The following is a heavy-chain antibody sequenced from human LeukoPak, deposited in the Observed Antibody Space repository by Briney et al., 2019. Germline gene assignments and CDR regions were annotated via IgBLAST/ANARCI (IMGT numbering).Heavy chain of an antibody. J-gene: IGHJ4*02. CDR2: INAGNGDT. CDR3: AREAVGGATYDY. CDR1: GYTFAKYA. V-gene: IGHV1-3*01. D-gene: IGHD1-26*01. Sequence: EASVTVSCKASGYTFAKYAIHWVRQAPGQRLEWMGWINAGNGDTRYSQKFQGGVTLTRDTSASTAYMELSSLRSEDTAVYYCAREAVGGATYDYWGQGTLVTVSS.